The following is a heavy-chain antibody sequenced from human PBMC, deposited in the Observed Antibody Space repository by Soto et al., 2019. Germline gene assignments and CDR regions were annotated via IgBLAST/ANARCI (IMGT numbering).Heavy chain of an antibody. Sequence: SETLSLNCAVYGGSFSGYYWSWIRQPPGKGLEWIGEINHSGSTNYNPSLKSRVTISVDTSKNQFSLKLSSVTAADTAVYYCARGGYDFWSGLLHRDWFDPWGQGTLVTVSS. D-gene: IGHD3-3*01. CDR3: ARGGYDFWSGLLHRDWFDP. CDR2: INHSGST. CDR1: GGSFSGYY. J-gene: IGHJ5*02. V-gene: IGHV4-34*01.